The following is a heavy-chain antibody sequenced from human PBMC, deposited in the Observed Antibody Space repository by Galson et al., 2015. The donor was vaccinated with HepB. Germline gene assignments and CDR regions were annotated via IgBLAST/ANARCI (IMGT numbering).Heavy chain of an antibody. CDR2: IYYSGST. Sequence: LRLSCAASGLTINSYWGWVRQPPGKGLEWIGSIYYSGSTYYNPSLKSRVTISVDTSRNQFSLKLSPVTAADTAVYYCARHAWPRYKFEYWGQGTLVTVSS. V-gene: IGHV4-39*01. CDR1: GLTINSY. D-gene: IGHD5-12*01. J-gene: IGHJ4*02. CDR3: ARHAWPRYKFEY.